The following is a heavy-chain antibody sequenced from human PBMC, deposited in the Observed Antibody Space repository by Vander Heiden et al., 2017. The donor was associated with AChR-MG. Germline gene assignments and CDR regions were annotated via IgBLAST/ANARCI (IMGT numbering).Heavy chain of an antibody. Sequence: QLQLQESGPGLVKPSETLSLTCTVSGGSISSSSYYWGWIRQPPGKGLEWIGSIYYSGSTYYNPSLKSRVTISVDTSKNQFSLKLSSVTAADTAVYYCARLFSDSPDPAIPSLLGFDYWAPGNPGHRLL. CDR1: GGSISSSSYY. V-gene: IGHV4-39*01. J-gene: IGHJ4*02. CDR3: ARLFSDSPDPAIPSLLGFDY. D-gene: IGHD2-2*01. CDR2: IYYSGST.